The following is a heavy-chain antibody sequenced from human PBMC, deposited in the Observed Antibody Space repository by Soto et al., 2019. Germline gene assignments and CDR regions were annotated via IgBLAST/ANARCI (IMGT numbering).Heavy chain of an antibody. CDR2: IRSKANSYAT. J-gene: IGHJ6*02. CDR3: TRGAAVWGSYRNVAYYYGMDV. D-gene: IGHD3-16*02. CDR1: GFTFSGSA. V-gene: IGHV3-73*01. Sequence: GGSLRLSCAASGFTFSGSAMHWVRQASGKGLEWVGRIRSKANSYATAYAASVKGRFTISRDDSKNTAYLQMNSLKTEDTAVYYCTRGAAVWGSYRNVAYYYGMDVWGQGTTVTVSS.